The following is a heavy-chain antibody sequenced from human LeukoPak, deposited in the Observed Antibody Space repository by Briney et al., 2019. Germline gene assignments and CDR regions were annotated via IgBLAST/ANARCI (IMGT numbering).Heavy chain of an antibody. CDR1: GGSISGSY. CDR2: IYYSGDS. CDR3: ARDLSSEDAFDI. J-gene: IGHJ3*02. V-gene: IGHV4-59*01. Sequence: SETLSLTCTVSGGSISGSYWSWIRQPPGKGLEWIGYIYYSGDSNYNPSLKSRVTISVDTSKNQFSLKLSSVTAADTAVYCCARDLSSEDAFDIWGQGTMVTASS. D-gene: IGHD6-25*01.